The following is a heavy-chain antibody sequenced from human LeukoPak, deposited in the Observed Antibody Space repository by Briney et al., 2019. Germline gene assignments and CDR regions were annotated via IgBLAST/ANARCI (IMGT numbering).Heavy chain of an antibody. J-gene: IGHJ4*02. CDR3: ASDKAHAAADY. Sequence: GGSLRLSCAASGFTFSNSAMNWVRQAPGRGLEWVSAITSGGTALYPASVKGRFTISRDNSKNTMYLQMDSLRAEDTAVYYCASDKAHAAADYWGQGTLVTVSS. V-gene: IGHV3-23*01. CDR1: GFTFSNSA. CDR2: ITSGGTA. D-gene: IGHD6-13*01.